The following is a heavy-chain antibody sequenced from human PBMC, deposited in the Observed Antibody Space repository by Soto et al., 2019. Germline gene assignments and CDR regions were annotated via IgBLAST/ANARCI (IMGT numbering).Heavy chain of an antibody. CDR2: ISPYSDDT. V-gene: IGHV1-18*01. CDR3: ARGGYYDSSGSRNYHYYGMNV. D-gene: IGHD3-22*01. J-gene: IGHJ6*02. CDR1: GYDFNSYG. Sequence: ASVKVSCTASGYDFNSYGITWVRQAHGQGLEWLGWISPYSDDTKYAQKLQGRVTVTMDRSSRTVYMDLRSLRSNDTAIYYCARGGYYDSSGSRNYHYYGMNVWGQGTTVTVSS.